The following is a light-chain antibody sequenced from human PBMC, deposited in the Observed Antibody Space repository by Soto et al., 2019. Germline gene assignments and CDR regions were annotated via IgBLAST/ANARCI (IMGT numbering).Light chain of an antibody. J-gene: IGKJ1*01. CDR2: GAS. CDR3: QQYYSWPRT. V-gene: IGKV3-15*01. CDR1: QSISNN. Sequence: EGVMTQSPAILSVSPGERATLSCGASQSISNNLAWYQQKAGQAPRLLIYGASTRATGVPARFSGSGSGTEFTLTISSLQSEDFALYYCQQYYSWPRTFGQGTKVEIK.